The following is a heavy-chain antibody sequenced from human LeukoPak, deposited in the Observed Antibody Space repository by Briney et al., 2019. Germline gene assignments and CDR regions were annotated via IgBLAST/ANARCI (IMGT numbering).Heavy chain of an antibody. D-gene: IGHD6-13*01. J-gene: IGHJ4*02. CDR2: IWYDGSNK. CDR1: GFTFSSYG. V-gene: IGHV3-33*01. CDR3: AGPAGYLDY. Sequence: PGRSLRLSCAASGFTFSSYGMHWVRQAPGKGLEWVAVIWYDGSNKYYADSVKGRFTISRDNSKNTLYLQMNSLRAEDTAVYYCAGPAGYLDYWGQGTLVTVSS.